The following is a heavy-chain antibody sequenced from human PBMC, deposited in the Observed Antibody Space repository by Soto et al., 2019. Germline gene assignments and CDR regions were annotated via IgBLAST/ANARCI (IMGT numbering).Heavy chain of an antibody. CDR3: ARPTGGHDARANDMDV. V-gene: IGHV1-69*02. CDR1: GGSLSSYP. J-gene: IGHJ6*03. D-gene: IGHD2-8*02. Sequence: QVQLLQSGSEVKKPGSSVKVSCRASGGSLSSYPVTWVRQAPGQGLEWMGRIIPIVGLTNYAQKFQGRVTITADKSTSTADMELGSLRSDDTAVYYCARPTGGHDARANDMDVWGKGTTVIVSS. CDR2: IIPIVGLT.